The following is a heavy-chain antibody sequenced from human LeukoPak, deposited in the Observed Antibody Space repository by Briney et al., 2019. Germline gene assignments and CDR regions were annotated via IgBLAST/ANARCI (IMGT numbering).Heavy chain of an antibody. V-gene: IGHV4-34*01. Sequence: SETLSLTCAVYGGSFSGYYWSWIRQPPGKGLEWIGEINHSGSTNYNPSLKSRVTISVDTSKNQFSLKLRCVTGADTAVYYCARVHGDYEFDYWGRGTVVSVSS. J-gene: IGHJ4*02. D-gene: IGHD4-17*01. CDR3: ARVHGDYEFDY. CDR1: GGSFSGYY. CDR2: INHSGST.